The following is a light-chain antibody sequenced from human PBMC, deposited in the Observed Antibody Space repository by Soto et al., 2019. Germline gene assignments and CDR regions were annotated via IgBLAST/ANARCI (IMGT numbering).Light chain of an antibody. CDR3: QHRAGWPPALT. CDR2: NAS. Sequence: EMVLTQTPPTRFLSHGGRATLSCRAIQSVSSNLAWYQQKPGQAPRLLIYNASNRATGIPARFSGSGSGTDFTLTISSLEPEDFAVYFCQHRAGWPPALTFGGGTKVDI. J-gene: IGKJ4*01. V-gene: IGKV3-11*01. CDR1: QSVSSN.